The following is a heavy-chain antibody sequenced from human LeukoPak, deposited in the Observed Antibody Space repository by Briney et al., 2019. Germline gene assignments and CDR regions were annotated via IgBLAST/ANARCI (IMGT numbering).Heavy chain of an antibody. CDR2: INSDGSST. Sequence: GGSLRLSCAASGFTFSSYWMHSVRQAPGKGLVWVSRINSDGSSTSYADSVKGRFTISRDNAKNTLYLQMNSLRAEDTAVYYCSISGYEGSIDYWGQGTLVTVSS. V-gene: IGHV3-74*01. CDR3: SISGYEGSIDY. CDR1: GFTFSSYW. J-gene: IGHJ4*02. D-gene: IGHD5-12*01.